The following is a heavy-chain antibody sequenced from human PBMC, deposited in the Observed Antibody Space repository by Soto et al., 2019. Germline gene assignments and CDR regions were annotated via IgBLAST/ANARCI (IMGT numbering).Heavy chain of an antibody. Sequence: GGSLRLSCAASGFTFSSYAMHWVRQAPGKGLEWVAVISYDGSNKYYADSVKGRFTISRDNSKNTLYLQMNSLRAEDTAVYYCAGEEAKQLLYYWGQGTLVTVSS. CDR1: GFTFSSYA. CDR2: ISYDGSNK. CDR3: AGEEAKQLLYY. V-gene: IGHV3-30-3*01. D-gene: IGHD6-6*01. J-gene: IGHJ4*02.